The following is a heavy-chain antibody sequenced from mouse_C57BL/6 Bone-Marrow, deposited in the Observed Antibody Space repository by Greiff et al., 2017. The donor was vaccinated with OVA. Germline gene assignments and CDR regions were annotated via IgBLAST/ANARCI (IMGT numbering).Heavy chain of an antibody. V-gene: IGHV14-4*01. CDR2: IDPENGDT. D-gene: IGHD2-5*01. CDR3: TTTYYSNYLDY. J-gene: IGHJ2*01. Sequence: VQLQQSGAELVRPGASVKLSCTASGFNIKDDYMHWVKQRPEQGLEWIGWIDPENGDTEYASKFQGKATITADTSSNTAYLQLSSLTSEDTAVYYCTTTYYSNYLDYWGQGTTLTVSS. CDR1: GFNIKDDY.